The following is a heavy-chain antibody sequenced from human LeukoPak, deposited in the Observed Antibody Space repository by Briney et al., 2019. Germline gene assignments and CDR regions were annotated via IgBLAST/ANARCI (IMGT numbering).Heavy chain of an antibody. CDR1: GGSISSSSYY. J-gene: IGHJ4*02. CDR3: ARDCSGGSCYLYFDY. CDR2: IYYSGST. Sequence: TPSETLSLTCTVSGGSISSSSYYWGWIRQPPGKGLEWIGSIYYSGSTYYNPSLKSRVTISVDTSKNQFSLKLSSVTAADTAVYYCARDCSGGSCYLYFDYWGQGTLVTVSS. D-gene: IGHD2-15*01. V-gene: IGHV4-39*02.